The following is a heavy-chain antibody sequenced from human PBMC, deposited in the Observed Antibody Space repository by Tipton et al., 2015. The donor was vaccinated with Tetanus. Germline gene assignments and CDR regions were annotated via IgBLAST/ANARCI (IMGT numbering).Heavy chain of an antibody. CDR3: ARAQYRGSYYAIYYFDY. V-gene: IGHV1-69*06. J-gene: IGHJ4*02. Sequence: QVQLVQSGAEVKKPGSSVKVSCKASGGTFSSYAISWVRRAPGQGLEWMGGIIPIFGTANYAQKFQGRVTITADKSTSTAYMELSSLRSEDTAVYYCARAQYRGSYYAIYYFDYWGQGTLVTVSS. CDR2: IIPIFGTA. CDR1: GGTFSSYA. D-gene: IGHD1-26*01.